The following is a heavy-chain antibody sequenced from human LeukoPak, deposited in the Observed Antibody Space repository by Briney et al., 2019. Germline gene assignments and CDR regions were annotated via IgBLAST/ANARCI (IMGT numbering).Heavy chain of an antibody. CDR1: GFTFSRYG. CDR3: VRVGYYASGPFSYFDY. Sequence: PGGSLRLSCAASGFTFSRYGMHWVRQAPGKGLEWVAVTSYDGTKKDYADHVKGRFTISRDNSQNTLYLQMNSLRAEDTAVYYCVRVGYYASGPFSYFDYWGQGTLVTVSS. J-gene: IGHJ4*02. CDR2: TSYDGTKK. V-gene: IGHV3-30*03. D-gene: IGHD3-10*01.